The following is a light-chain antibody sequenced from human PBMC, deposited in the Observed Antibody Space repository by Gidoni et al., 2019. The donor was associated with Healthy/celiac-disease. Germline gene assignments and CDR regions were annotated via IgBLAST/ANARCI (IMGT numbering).Light chain of an antibody. CDR1: SSNIGAGYD. CDR3: QSYDSSLSGFYV. J-gene: IGLJ1*01. Sequence: QSVLTQPPPVSGAPGQWVTISCTGSSSNIGAGYDVHWYQQLPGTAPKLLIYGNSHRPSGVPDRFSGSKSGTSASLAITGLQAEDEADYYCQSYDSSLSGFYVFGTGTKVTVL. CDR2: GNS. V-gene: IGLV1-40*01.